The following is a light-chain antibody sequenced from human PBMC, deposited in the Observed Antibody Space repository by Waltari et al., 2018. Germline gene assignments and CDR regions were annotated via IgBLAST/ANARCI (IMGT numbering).Light chain of an antibody. CDR2: DVS. CDR3: SSYTTSSTVV. V-gene: IGLV2-14*01. J-gene: IGLJ2*01. Sequence: QSALTQPASVSGSPGQSIIISCTGTSSDVGGYNYVSWYQQHPGKAPQLMIYDVSKRPSGVSNRFSGSKSGNTASLTISGLQAEDEADYYCSSYTTSSTVVFGGGTKLTVL. CDR1: SSDVGGYNY.